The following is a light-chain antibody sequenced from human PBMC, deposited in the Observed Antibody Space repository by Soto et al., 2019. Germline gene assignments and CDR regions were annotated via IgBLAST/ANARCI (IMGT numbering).Light chain of an antibody. CDR3: QQYSAYPLT. CDR1: ENIYGY. J-gene: IGKJ4*01. Sequence: DIQLTQSPSILSASVGDRVTITCRASENIYGYLAWYQQKPGEAPKLLIYWASTLVSGVPSRFTGGESGTEFTLIISDLQPDDFATYFCQQYSAYPLTFGGVTKVDVK. V-gene: IGKV1-5*03. CDR2: WAS.